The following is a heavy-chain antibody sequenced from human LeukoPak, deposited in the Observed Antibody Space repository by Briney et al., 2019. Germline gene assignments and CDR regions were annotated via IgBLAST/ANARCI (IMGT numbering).Heavy chain of an antibody. V-gene: IGHV4-38-2*02. Sequence: SETLSLTCAVSSYSMSSGNYWGWIRQPPGKGLEWIRSIHHSGRTYYNPSLKSRVTISVDTSKDQFSLKLSSVTAADTAVCYCARDLARESYFYYMDVWGKGTTVTVSS. CDR2: IHHSGRT. J-gene: IGHJ6*03. CDR1: SYSMSSGNY. CDR3: ARDLARESYFYYMDV.